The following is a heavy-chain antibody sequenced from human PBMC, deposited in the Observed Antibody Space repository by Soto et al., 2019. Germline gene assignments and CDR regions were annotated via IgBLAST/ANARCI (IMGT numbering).Heavy chain of an antibody. Sequence: ASVKVSCKASGYTFTSYGISWVRQASGQGLEWMGWISAYNGNTNYAQKLQGRVTMTTDTSTSTAYMELRSLRSDDTAVYYCARGPRGNYDFWSGYRNYYYYGMDVWGQGTTVTVSS. J-gene: IGHJ6*02. CDR1: GYTFTSYG. CDR2: ISAYNGNT. CDR3: ARGPRGNYDFWSGYRNYYYYGMDV. D-gene: IGHD3-3*01. V-gene: IGHV1-18*01.